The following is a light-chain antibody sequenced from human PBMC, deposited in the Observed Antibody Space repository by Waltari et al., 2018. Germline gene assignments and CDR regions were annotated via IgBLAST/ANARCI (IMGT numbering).Light chain of an antibody. V-gene: IGKV1D-16*01. Sequence: DIQMTQSPSSLSASVGDTVTITCRASQSISSWLAWYQQKSGKAPKVLIYKASNLQSGVPSRFSGSGSGTDFTLTISSLQPEDFGTYYCLQYSSSPRTFGQGTKVEMK. J-gene: IGKJ1*01. CDR1: QSISSW. CDR2: KAS. CDR3: LQYSSSPRT.